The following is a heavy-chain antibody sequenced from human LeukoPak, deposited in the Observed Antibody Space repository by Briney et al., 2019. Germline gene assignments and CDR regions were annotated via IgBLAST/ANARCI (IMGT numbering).Heavy chain of an antibody. CDR3: ARESWSDSVAFDI. D-gene: IGHD3-3*01. Sequence: GGSLRLSCSASGFTFASYGMIWVRQAPGEGLEWVGLISYGGIDKSYADSVKGRFTISRDSSKRTLYLQMNSLRAEDTAMYYCARESWSDSVAFDIWGLGTMVIVSS. CDR2: ISYGGIDK. CDR1: GFTFASYG. V-gene: IGHV3-30*03. J-gene: IGHJ3*02.